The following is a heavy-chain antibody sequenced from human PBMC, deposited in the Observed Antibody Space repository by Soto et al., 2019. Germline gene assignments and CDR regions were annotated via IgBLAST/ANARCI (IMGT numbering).Heavy chain of an antibody. J-gene: IGHJ6*02. CDR1: GYTFTGYY. D-gene: IGHD2-15*01. CDR2: INPNSGGT. CDR3: ARGIPPANRGGYYYYGGMVV. V-gene: IGHV1-2*02. Sequence: ASVKVSCKASGYTFTGYYMHWVRQAPGQGLEWMGWINPNSGGTNYAQKFQGRVTMTRDTSISTAYMELSRLRSDDTAVYYCARGIPPANRGGYYYYGGMVVGGQGTAGTLTS.